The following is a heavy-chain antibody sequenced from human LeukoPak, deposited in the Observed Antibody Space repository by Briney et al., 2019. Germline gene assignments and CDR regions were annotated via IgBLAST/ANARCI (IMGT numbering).Heavy chain of an antibody. Sequence: PGESLRLSCAASGFTFSGSGMHWVRQAPGKGLEWVAFIRYDGSNKYYADSVKGRFTISRDNSKNTLYLQMNSLRAEDTAVYYCAKGRGSSSWANNFDYWGQGTLVTVSS. J-gene: IGHJ4*02. D-gene: IGHD6-13*01. CDR3: AKGRGSSSWANNFDY. CDR1: GFTFSGSG. V-gene: IGHV3-30*02. CDR2: IRYDGSNK.